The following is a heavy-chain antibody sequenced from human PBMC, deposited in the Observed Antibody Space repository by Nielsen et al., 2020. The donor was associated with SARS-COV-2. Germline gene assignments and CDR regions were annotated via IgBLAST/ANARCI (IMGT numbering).Heavy chain of an antibody. Sequence: GESLKISCAASGFTFSSYGMHWVRQAPGKGLEWVAVISYDGSNKYYADSVKGRFTISRDNSKNTLYLQMNSLRAEDTAAYYCAKLPFRITGTTGGSDAFDIWGQGTMVTVSS. V-gene: IGHV3-30*18. D-gene: IGHD1-7*01. J-gene: IGHJ3*02. CDR3: AKLPFRITGTTGGSDAFDI. CDR1: GFTFSSYG. CDR2: ISYDGSNK.